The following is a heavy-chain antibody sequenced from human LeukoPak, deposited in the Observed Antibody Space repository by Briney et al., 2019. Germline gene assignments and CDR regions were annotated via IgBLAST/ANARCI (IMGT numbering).Heavy chain of an antibody. CDR2: IYYSGTT. V-gene: IGHV4-59*12. D-gene: IGHD5-18*01. CDR1: GGSISSYY. Sequence: PSETLSLTCTVSGGSISSYYWSWIRQPPGKGLEWIGYIYYSGTTNYNPSLKSRVTISVDTSKNQFSLKLSSVTAADTAVYYCARRRGYSYGYQDHWGQGTLVTVSS. J-gene: IGHJ4*02. CDR3: ARRRGYSYGYQDH.